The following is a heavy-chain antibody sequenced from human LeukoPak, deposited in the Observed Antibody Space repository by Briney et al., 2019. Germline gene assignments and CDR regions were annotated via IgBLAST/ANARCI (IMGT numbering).Heavy chain of an antibody. V-gene: IGHV3-74*01. CDR1: GFDFSSNW. Sequence: GGSLRLSCAASGFDFSSNWMHWVRHAPGQGLVWVPRIKGDGISTNYADSVKGRFTISRDIAKNTLYLQMNSLRAEDTGVYYCAKDHYWSIDYWGRGTLVTVSS. CDR3: AKDHYWSIDY. CDR2: IKGDGIST. D-gene: IGHD3-3*01. J-gene: IGHJ4*02.